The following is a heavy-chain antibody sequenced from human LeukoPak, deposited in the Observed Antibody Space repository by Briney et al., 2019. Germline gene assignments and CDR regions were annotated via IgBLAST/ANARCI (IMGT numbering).Heavy chain of an antibody. CDR1: GDSISSYY. J-gene: IGHJ4*02. Sequence: KASETLSLTCTVSGDSISSYYWSWIRQPPGKGLEWIGYIYYSGSTTHNPSLKSRVTISVDTSKNQFSLKLSSVTAADTAVYYCARAPYYYDTSGYPIYYFDYWGQGTLVAVSS. V-gene: IGHV4-59*01. D-gene: IGHD3-22*01. CDR3: ARAPYYYDTSGYPIYYFDY. CDR2: IYYSGST.